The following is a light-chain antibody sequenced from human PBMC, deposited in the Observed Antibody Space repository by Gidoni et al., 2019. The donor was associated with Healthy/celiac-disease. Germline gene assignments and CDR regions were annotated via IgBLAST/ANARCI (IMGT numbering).Light chain of an antibody. J-gene: IGKJ4*01. Sequence: QFTQSPSSLSASVVDRVTITCRASQGISSALAWYQQKPGNAPKLLIYDASRLESGVPSRFSGSRSGTDFTLTRSSLQTEDFATYDCQQFNSYPTFGGXTKVEIK. CDR1: QGISSA. CDR2: DAS. CDR3: QQFNSYPT. V-gene: IGKV1-13*02.